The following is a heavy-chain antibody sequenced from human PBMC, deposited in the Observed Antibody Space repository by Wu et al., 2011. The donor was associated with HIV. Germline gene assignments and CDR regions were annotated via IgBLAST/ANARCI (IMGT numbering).Heavy chain of an antibody. CDR2: INPYSGGT. V-gene: IGHV1-2*02. Sequence: QVQLVQSGAEVKKPGASVKVSCKASGYTFTGYYMHWVRQAPGQGLEWMGWINPYSGGTNYAQRFQGRVTMTRDTSITTAYMELSRLRSDDTAVYYCATNFNSGNSEVRLGYWGQGNLVTVSS. CDR3: ATNFNSGNSEVRLGY. D-gene: IGHD1-26*01. J-gene: IGHJ4*02. CDR1: GYTFTGYY.